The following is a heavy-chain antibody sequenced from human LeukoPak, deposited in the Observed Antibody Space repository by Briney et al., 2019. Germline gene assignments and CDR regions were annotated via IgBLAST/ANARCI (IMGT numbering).Heavy chain of an antibody. V-gene: IGHV3-21*01. CDR2: INSRSNYK. Sequence: GGSLRLSCATSGFSFTTYTMNWVRQAPGKGLKWVSSINSRSNYKYYADSVKGRFTISRDNAKNSLFLQMNSLRIEDSAIYYCAREDGIVGTTSAFDIWGQGTMVTVSS. D-gene: IGHD1-26*01. CDR3: AREDGIVGTTSAFDI. CDR1: GFSFTTYT. J-gene: IGHJ3*02.